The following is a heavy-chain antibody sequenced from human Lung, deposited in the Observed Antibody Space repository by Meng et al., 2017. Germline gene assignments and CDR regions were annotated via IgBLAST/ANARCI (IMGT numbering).Heavy chain of an antibody. J-gene: IGHJ4*02. Sequence: EVQLVESGGGLVQPGGSLRLSCAASGFTFSTHWMHWVRQAPGKGLEWVSRITGDGSSTIYADSVQGRYTMSRDNAKNTLSLQMNSLRAEGTAVYYCARGGVTTDDWGQGTLVTVSS. V-gene: IGHV3-74*01. D-gene: IGHD4-17*01. CDR3: ARGGVTTDD. CDR1: GFTFSTHW. CDR2: ITGDGSST.